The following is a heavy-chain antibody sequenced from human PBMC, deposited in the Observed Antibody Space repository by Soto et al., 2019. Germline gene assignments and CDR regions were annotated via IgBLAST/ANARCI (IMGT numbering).Heavy chain of an antibody. CDR1: GDSVSSASYY. Sequence: QVHLQESGPGLVKPSETLSLTCSVAGDSVSSASYYWNWIRQPPGQGLEWIGHVYYSGTTNYNPSRKGRVSISADPSKNHVFLMRDSVTAADTAVYYCARAAATSGLVGVAIPNWFDPWGQGTLVTVSS. J-gene: IGHJ5*02. V-gene: IGHV4-61*01. D-gene: IGHD3-3*01. CDR3: ARAAATSGLVGVAIPNWFDP. CDR2: VYYSGTT.